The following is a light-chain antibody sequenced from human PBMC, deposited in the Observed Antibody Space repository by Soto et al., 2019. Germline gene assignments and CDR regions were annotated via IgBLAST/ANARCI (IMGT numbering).Light chain of an antibody. CDR1: SSDVGGYNY. Sequence: QSALTQPPSASGSPGQSVTISSTGTSSDVGGYNYVSWYQQHPGKAPKLMIYEVSKRPSGVPDRFSGSKSGNTASLTVSGLQAEDEADYYCSSYAGSNNPHVVFGGGTKLTVL. V-gene: IGLV2-8*01. J-gene: IGLJ2*01. CDR3: SSYAGSNNPHVV. CDR2: EVS.